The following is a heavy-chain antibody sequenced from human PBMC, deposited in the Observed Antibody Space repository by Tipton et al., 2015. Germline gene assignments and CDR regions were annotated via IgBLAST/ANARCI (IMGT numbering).Heavy chain of an antibody. J-gene: IGHJ6*02. Sequence: GSLRLSCTVSGGSISSYYWSWIRQPAGKGLEYIGRIHSRGRTNYNPSLKSRVSMSVDTPKNQFSLRLSSVTAADTAVYYCAREGSGWSIYYYYGMDVWGQGTTVTVSS. D-gene: IGHD6-19*01. CDR3: AREGSGWSIYYYYGMDV. CDR1: GGSISSYY. CDR2: IHSRGRT. V-gene: IGHV4-4*07.